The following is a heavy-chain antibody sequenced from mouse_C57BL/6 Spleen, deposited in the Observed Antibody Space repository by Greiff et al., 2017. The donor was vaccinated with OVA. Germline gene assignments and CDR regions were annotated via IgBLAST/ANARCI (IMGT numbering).Heavy chain of an antibody. CDR3: ARRYGSRDAMDY. Sequence: LQESGAELVKPGASVKISCKASGYAFSSYWMNWVKQRPGKGLEWIGQIYPGDGDTNYNGKFKGKATLTADKSSSTAYMQLSSLTSEDSAVYFCARRYGSRDAMDYWGQGTSVTVSS. D-gene: IGHD1-1*01. J-gene: IGHJ4*01. CDR2: IYPGDGDT. CDR1: GYAFSSYW. V-gene: IGHV1-80*01.